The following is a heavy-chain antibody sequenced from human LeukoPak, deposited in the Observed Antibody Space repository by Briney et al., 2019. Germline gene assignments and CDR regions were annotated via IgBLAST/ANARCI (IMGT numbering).Heavy chain of an antibody. J-gene: IGHJ5*02. CDR2: ISGSGGST. D-gene: IGHD1/OR15-1a*01. CDR3: AKDRSGTIPPKYNWFDP. Sequence: PGGSPRLSCAASGFTFSSYAMSWVRQAPGKGLEWVSAISGSGGSTYYADSVKGRFTISRDNSKNTLYLQMNSLRAEDTAVYYCAKDRSGTIPPKYNWFDPWGQGTLVTVSS. CDR1: GFTFSSYA. V-gene: IGHV3-23*01.